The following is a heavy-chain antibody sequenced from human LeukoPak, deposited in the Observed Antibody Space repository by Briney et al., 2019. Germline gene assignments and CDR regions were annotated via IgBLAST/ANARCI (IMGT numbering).Heavy chain of an antibody. D-gene: IGHD3-10*01. CDR3: VKDPHYYGSGSYPTLGY. V-gene: IGHV3-64D*06. Sequence: GGSLRLSCSASGFTFSSYAMHWVRQAPGKGLEYVSAISSNGGSTYYADSVKGRFTISRDNSKNTLYLQMSSLRAEDTAVYCSVKDPHYYGSGSYPTLGYWGQGTLVTVSS. CDR1: GFTFSSYA. CDR2: ISSNGGST. J-gene: IGHJ4*02.